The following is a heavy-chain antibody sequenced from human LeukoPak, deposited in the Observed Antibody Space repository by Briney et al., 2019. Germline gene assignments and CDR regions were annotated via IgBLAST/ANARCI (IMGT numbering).Heavy chain of an antibody. CDR2: IFPGDSDT. V-gene: IGHV5-51*01. J-gene: IGHJ4*02. CDR3: ARHVSWGYGDYVDC. Sequence: GESLKISCKGSGYSFSSYWIGWVRRMPGKGLEWMGIIFPGDSDTRYSPSFQGQVTNSADKSISTAYLQWSSLKASDTAMYYCARHVSWGYGDYVDCWGQGILVTVSS. CDR1: GYSFSSYW. D-gene: IGHD4-17*01.